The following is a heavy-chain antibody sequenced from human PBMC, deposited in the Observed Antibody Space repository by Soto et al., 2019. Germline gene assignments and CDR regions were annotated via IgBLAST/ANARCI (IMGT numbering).Heavy chain of an antibody. V-gene: IGHV4-31*03. CDR2: IYYSGST. D-gene: IGHD4-17*01. CDR3: ARGNGANFDY. J-gene: IGHJ4*02. CDR1: GGSISSGGYY. Sequence: SETLSLTCTVSGGSISSGGYYWSWIRQHPGKGLEWIGYIYYSGSTYYNPSLKSRVTISVDTSKNQFSLKLSSVTAADTAVYYCARGNGANFDYWGQGTLVTVSS.